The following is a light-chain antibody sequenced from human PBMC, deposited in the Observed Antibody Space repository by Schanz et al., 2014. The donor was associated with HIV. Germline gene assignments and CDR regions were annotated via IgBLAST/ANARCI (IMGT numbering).Light chain of an antibody. V-gene: IGLV2-14*01. J-gene: IGLJ3*02. CDR3: QSYDNSLSGWV. Sequence: QSALTQPASVSGSPGQSITISCTGTSSDVGGYNYVSWYQQHPGKAPKLLIYGSNNRPSGVPDRFSGSKSGTSASLAITGLQAEDEADFYCQSYDNSLSGWVFGGGTKLTVL. CDR1: SSDVGGYNY. CDR2: GSN.